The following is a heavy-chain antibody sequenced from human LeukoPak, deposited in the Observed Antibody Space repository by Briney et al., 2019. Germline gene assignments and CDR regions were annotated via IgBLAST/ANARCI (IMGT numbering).Heavy chain of an antibody. CDR3: ARDMVRGVITPSDAFDI. CDR2: ISAYNGNT. D-gene: IGHD3-10*01. CDR1: GYTFTSYG. Sequence: GASVKVSCKASGYTFTSYGISWVRQAPGQGLEWMGWISAYNGNTNYAQKLQGRVTMTTDTSTSTACMELRSLRSDDTAVYYCARDMVRGVITPSDAFDIWGQGTMVTVSS. J-gene: IGHJ3*02. V-gene: IGHV1-18*01.